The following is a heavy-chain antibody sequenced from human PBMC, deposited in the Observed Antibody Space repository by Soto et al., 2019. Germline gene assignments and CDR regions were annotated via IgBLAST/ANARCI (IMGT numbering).Heavy chain of an antibody. CDR1: GFTFSDYA. CDR2: INRDGTFT. CDR3: VKDHPSLEV. V-gene: IGHV3-64D*06. J-gene: IGHJ6*02. D-gene: IGHD3-10*01. Sequence: GSLRLSCSASGFTFSDYAMHWVRQSPGKGLEHFSLINRDGTFTFYADSVKGRFTIARDNSKNTLYLQMNSLGGDDTAVYYCVKDHPSLEVWGQGTTVTSP.